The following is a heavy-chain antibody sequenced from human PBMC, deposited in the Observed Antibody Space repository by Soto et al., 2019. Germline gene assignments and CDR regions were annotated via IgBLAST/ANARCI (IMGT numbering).Heavy chain of an antibody. Sequence: SGATLVNPRQTLTLTCTFSGFSLTTPGVCVSWIRQPPGKALEWLAVIDWDDDKYYSTSLKTRLSISMDTSKNQVVLEMTNVAPVDTATYYCAHIRGAGAYYYYPMDLWGQGTTVTVSS. V-gene: IGHV2-70*12. CDR2: IDWDDDK. D-gene: IGHD3-10*01. J-gene: IGHJ6*02. CDR3: AHIRGAGAYYYYPMDL. CDR1: GFSLTTPGVC.